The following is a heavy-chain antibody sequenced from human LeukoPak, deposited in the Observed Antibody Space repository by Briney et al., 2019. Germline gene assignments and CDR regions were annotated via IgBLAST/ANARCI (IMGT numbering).Heavy chain of an antibody. Sequence: PGRSLRLSCAASGFTFSSYGMHWVRQAPGKGLEWVAVISYDGSNKYYADSVKGRFTISRDNSKNTLYLQMNSLRAEDTAVYYCAKDPGMVRGVIIIYYFDYWGQGTLVTVSS. CDR1: GFTFSSYG. CDR2: ISYDGSNK. D-gene: IGHD3-10*01. J-gene: IGHJ4*02. V-gene: IGHV3-30*18. CDR3: AKDPGMVRGVIIIYYFDY.